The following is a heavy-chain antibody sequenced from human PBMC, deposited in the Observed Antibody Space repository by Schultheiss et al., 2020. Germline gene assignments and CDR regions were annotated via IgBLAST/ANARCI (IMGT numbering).Heavy chain of an antibody. D-gene: IGHD6-6*01. CDR2: IGTAGDT. V-gene: IGHV3-13*01. CDR3: ARESSSSSDWYFDL. Sequence: GGSLRLSCAASGFTFSSYDMHWVRQATGKGLEWVSAIGTAGDTYYPGSVKGRFTISRENAKNSLYLQMNSLRAGDTAVYYCARESSSSSDWYFDLWGRGTLVTVSS. J-gene: IGHJ2*01. CDR1: GFTFSSYD.